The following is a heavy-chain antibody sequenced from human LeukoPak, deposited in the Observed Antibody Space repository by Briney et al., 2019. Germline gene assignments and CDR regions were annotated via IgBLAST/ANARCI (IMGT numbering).Heavy chain of an antibody. J-gene: IGHJ4*02. CDR3: ARDFSGYYYYFDY. Sequence: ASVKVSFTASGYTFTNYAMHWVRQAPGQRREWMGWINAGNGNTKYSQKFQGRVTITRDTSASTAYMELSRLRSEDTAVYYCARDFSGYYYYFDYWGQGTLVTVSS. CDR1: GYTFTNYA. V-gene: IGHV1-3*01. D-gene: IGHD3-22*01. CDR2: INAGNGNT.